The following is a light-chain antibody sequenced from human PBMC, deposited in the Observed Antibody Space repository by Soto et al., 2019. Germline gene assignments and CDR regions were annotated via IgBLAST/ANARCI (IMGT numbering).Light chain of an antibody. Sequence: QSVLTQPASVSGSPGQSITISCTGTSSDVGGYNYVSWYQQHPGKAPKLMIYEVSNRPSGVSNRFSGSKSGNTASLTISGLQAEDEADYHSRYNTSSSTHVFGTGTKVTLL. CDR2: EVS. J-gene: IGLJ1*01. CDR3: RYNTSSSTHV. V-gene: IGLV2-14*01. CDR1: SSDVGGYNY.